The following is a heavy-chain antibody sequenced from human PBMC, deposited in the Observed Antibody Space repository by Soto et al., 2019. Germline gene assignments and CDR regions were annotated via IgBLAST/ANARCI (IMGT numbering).Heavy chain of an antibody. Sequence: SETLSLTCTVSGGSISSRSYYWGWIRQPPGKGLEWIGSIYYSGSTYYNPSLKSRVTISVDTSKNQFSLKLSSVTAADTAVYYCARQQWLVGYYYYGMDVWGQGTTVTVSS. J-gene: IGHJ6*02. D-gene: IGHD6-19*01. CDR1: GGSISSRSYY. V-gene: IGHV4-39*01. CDR3: ARQQWLVGYYYYGMDV. CDR2: IYYSGST.